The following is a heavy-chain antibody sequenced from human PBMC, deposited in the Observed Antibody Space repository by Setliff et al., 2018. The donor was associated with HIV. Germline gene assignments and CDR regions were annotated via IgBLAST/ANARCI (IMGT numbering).Heavy chain of an antibody. J-gene: IGHJ4*02. CDR1: GGSFRGTSYY. CDR2: IHFSGST. Sequence: SETLSLTCTVSGGSFRGTSYYWGWIRQPPGKGLEWIGNIHFSGSTYYHPSLKSRVTISVDTSQNQFSLRLTTVTAADTAVYYCARPSLGIGGGSIFDSWGRGALVTVS. V-gene: IGHV4-39*01. CDR3: ARPSLGIGGGSIFDS. D-gene: IGHD3-3*01.